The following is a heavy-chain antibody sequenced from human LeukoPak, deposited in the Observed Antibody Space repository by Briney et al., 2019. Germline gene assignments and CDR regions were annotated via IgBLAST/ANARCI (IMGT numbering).Heavy chain of an antibody. V-gene: IGHV4-38-2*02. J-gene: IGHJ3*01. CDR1: GYSISSGYY. Sequence: SETLSLTCTVSGYSISSGYYWGWIRQPPGKGLEWIGEINHSGSTNYNPSLKSRVIISVDRSKNQFSLKLSSVTAADTAVYYCARDRGNIVVVSAAIRRNNHALDVWGQGTMVTVSS. CDR3: ARDRGNIVVVSAAIRRNNHALDV. CDR2: INHSGST. D-gene: IGHD2-2*02.